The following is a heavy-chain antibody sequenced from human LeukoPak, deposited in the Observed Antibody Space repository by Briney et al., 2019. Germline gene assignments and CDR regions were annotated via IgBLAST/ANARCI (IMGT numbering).Heavy chain of an antibody. Sequence: SETLSLTCTVSGGSISSSSYYWGWIRQPPGKGLEWIGSIYYSGSTYYNPSLKSRVTISVDTSKNQFSLKLSSVTAADTAVYYCAVNMTGSYYMDVWGKGTTVTVSS. CDR1: GGSISSSSYY. J-gene: IGHJ6*03. D-gene: IGHD3-9*01. CDR2: IYYSGST. V-gene: IGHV4-39*01. CDR3: AVNMTGSYYMDV.